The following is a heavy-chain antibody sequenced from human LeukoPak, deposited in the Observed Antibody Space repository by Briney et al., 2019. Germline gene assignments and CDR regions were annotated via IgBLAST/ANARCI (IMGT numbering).Heavy chain of an antibody. CDR3: AREWDDYGDLFDY. D-gene: IGHD4-17*01. CDR2: ISSRGSTI. CDR1: GFTFSSYE. V-gene: IGHV3-48*03. Sequence: PGGSLTLSCAASGFTFSSYEMNWVRQAPGKGLEWVSHISSRGSTIYYADSVKGRFTISRDNAKNSVYLQMNSLRAEDTAVYYCAREWDDYGDLFDYWGQGNLVTVSS. J-gene: IGHJ4*02.